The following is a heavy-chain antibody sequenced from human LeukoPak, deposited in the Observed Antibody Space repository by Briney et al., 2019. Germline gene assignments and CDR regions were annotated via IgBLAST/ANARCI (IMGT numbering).Heavy chain of an antibody. CDR1: GGSISSSY. CDR3: AREQEPWIQLWLLQH. CDR2: IYYSGST. Sequence: PSETLSLTCTVSGGSISSSYWSWIRQPPGKRLEWIGYIYYSGSTNHNPSLKSRVTISVDTSKNQFPLKLSSVTAADTAVYYCAREQEPWIQLWLLQHWGQGTLVTVSS. J-gene: IGHJ1*01. D-gene: IGHD5-18*01. V-gene: IGHV4-59*01.